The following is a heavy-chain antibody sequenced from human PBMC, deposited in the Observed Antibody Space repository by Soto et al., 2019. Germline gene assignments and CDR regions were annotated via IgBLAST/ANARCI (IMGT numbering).Heavy chain of an antibody. D-gene: IGHD6-19*01. V-gene: IGHV3-23*01. Sequence: GGSLRLSCAASGFTFSSYAMSWVRQAPGKGLEWVSAISGSGGSTYYADSVKGRFTISRDNSKNTRYRQMNSLRAEDTAVYYCAKDWGPIAVAGTPYFDYWGQGTLVTVSS. J-gene: IGHJ4*02. CDR2: ISGSGGST. CDR3: AKDWGPIAVAGTPYFDY. CDR1: GFTFSSYA.